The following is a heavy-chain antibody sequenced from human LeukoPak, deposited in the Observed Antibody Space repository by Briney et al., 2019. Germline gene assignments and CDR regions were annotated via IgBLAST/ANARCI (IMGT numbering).Heavy chain of an antibody. CDR2: ITTSSTYT. V-gene: IGHV3-21*01. J-gene: IGHJ6*03. CDR3: ARDPYSGAYGNTYYYYMDV. CDR1: GFSISSYN. Sequence: GGSLRLSCEASGFSISSYNMDWVRQTPGKGLEWSSSITTSSTYTFYADSVKGRFTISRDNARNSLYLQMNSLTAEDTAVYYCARDPYSGAYGNTYYYYMDVWGKGTTVTISS. D-gene: IGHD1-26*01.